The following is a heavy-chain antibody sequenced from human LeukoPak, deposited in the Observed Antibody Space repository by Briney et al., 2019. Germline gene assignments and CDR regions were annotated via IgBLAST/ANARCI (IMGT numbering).Heavy chain of an antibody. J-gene: IGHJ6*02. CDR3: ARDRGSTYYGMDV. D-gene: IGHD3-10*01. Sequence: GRSLRLSCAASGFTFSNYDMHWVRQAPGKGLEWVAVISYDGTNKYYADSVKGRFTISRDNSKSTLYLQMNSLRAEDTAVYYCARDRGSTYYGMDVWGQGTTVTVSS. CDR2: ISYDGTNK. CDR1: GFTFSNYD. V-gene: IGHV3-30*03.